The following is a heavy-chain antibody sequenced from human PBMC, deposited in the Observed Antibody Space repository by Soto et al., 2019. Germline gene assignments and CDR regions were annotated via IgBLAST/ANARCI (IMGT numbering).Heavy chain of an antibody. CDR1: GASIGNSS. J-gene: IGHJ3*02. V-gene: IGHV4-59*08. CDR2: MFYSGSIA. Sequence: SDTLSLTCPFHGASIGNSSWSWSRQPSGKGLEWIGYMFYSGSIANYNPSLKTRVTISVDTSKNQVSLKLSSVTAAHTVVYYCARLGFCSSTDCYVNAFDIWGQGTMVS. CDR3: ARLGFCSSTDCYVNAFDI. D-gene: IGHD2-2*01.